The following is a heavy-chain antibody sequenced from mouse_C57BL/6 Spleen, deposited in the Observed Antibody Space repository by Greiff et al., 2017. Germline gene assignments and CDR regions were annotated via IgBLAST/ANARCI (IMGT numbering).Heavy chain of an antibody. CDR1: GYSITSGYY. D-gene: IGHD2-5*01. Sequence: EVKLEESGPGLVKPSQSLSLTCSVSGYSITSGYYWNWVRQLPGNQLEWRGYISYDGSNTYNPSLKNRISLTRDTSNNPFYLKLNTVTTEDTATYYCAIVDYSNWYWFAYWGQGTLVTVSA. V-gene: IGHV3-6*01. J-gene: IGHJ3*01. CDR2: ISYDGSN. CDR3: AIVDYSNWYWFAY.